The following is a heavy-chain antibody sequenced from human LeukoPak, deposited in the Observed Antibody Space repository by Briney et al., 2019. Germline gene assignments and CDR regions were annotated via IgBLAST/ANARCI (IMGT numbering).Heavy chain of an antibody. J-gene: IGHJ4*02. CDR3: ARDADSASVVY. Sequence: GTLSLTCAVSGGPINRCTRWSWVRNPPGKELGWMGEIYQSGTTIYTPPPKSRVTISVDKSKNQFSLKLSSVAAADTAVYYCARDADSASVVYWGQGTLVTVSS. V-gene: IGHV4-4*02. D-gene: IGHD2-8*02. CDR2: IYQSGTT. CDR1: GGPINRCTR.